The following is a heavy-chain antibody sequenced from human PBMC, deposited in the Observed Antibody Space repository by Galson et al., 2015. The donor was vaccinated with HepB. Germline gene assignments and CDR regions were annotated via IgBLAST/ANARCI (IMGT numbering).Heavy chain of an antibody. CDR1: GFTFSNYA. Sequence: SLRLSCAASGFTFSNYAMNWVRQAPGKGLEWVSYISSGSTTIYYADSVKGRFTISRDNAKTSLSLQMNSLRDEDTAVYYCARTDPYSSWYYFDYWGQGILVTVSS. D-gene: IGHD6-13*01. CDR2: ISSGSTTI. V-gene: IGHV3-48*02. CDR3: ARTDPYSSWYYFDY. J-gene: IGHJ4*02.